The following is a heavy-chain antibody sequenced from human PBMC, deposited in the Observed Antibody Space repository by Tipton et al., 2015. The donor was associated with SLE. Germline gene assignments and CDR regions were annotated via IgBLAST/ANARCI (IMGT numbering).Heavy chain of an antibody. CDR2: INPNSGIT. V-gene: IGHV1-2*02. D-gene: IGHD1-26*01. CDR1: GYSVSGNY. Sequence: QSGAEVKKPGASVKVSCKASGYSVSGNYLHWVRQAPGQGLEWMGWINPNSGITNYAQKFEGRVTMTSDTSIITAYMELSRLRSDGAAVYYCARESSGNNAFDIWGQGTMVTVSS. CDR3: ARESSGNNAFDI. J-gene: IGHJ3*02.